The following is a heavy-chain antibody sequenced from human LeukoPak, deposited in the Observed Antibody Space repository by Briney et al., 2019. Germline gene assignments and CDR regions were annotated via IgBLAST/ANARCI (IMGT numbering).Heavy chain of an antibody. D-gene: IGHD3-3*01. J-gene: IGHJ3*02. CDR2: ISGSGGST. V-gene: IGHV3-23*01. CDR1: GFTFSSYA. Sequence: GGSLRLSCAASGFTFSSYAMSWVRQAPGKGLEWVSAISGSGGSTYYADSVKGRFTISRDNSKNTLYLQMNSLRAEDTAVYYCARAYDFWSGYPGAFDIWGQGTMVTVSS. CDR3: ARAYDFWSGYPGAFDI.